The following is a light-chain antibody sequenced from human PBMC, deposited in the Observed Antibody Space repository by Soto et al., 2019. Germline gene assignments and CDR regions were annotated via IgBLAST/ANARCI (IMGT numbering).Light chain of an antibody. CDR2: AAS. Sequence: VLTQSPGTLSVSPGERATLSCRASQGVSSSYLAWYQQKPGQAPRLLIYAASSRATGIQDRFSGSGSGTEFTLTIRRLEPEDFAVYYCKQYGSSGTCGQGTQVDIK. V-gene: IGKV3-20*01. CDR3: KQYGSSGT. CDR1: QGVSSSY. J-gene: IGKJ1*01.